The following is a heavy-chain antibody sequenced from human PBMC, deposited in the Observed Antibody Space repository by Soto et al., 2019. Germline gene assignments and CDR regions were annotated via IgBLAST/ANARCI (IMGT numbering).Heavy chain of an antibody. CDR1: GGSISSGGHS. CDR2: IFHTGGT. Sequence: PSETLSLTCTVSGGSISSGGHSWSWIRQPPGKGLEWIGFIFHTGGTYYTPSLQSRLSVSLDLSRNQFSLKLYSVTAADTAIYYCARGTFSYGPNLHCFDLWGQGSLVTVSS. V-gene: IGHV4-30-2*01. J-gene: IGHJ4*02. CDR3: ARGTFSYGPNLHCFDL. D-gene: IGHD5-18*01.